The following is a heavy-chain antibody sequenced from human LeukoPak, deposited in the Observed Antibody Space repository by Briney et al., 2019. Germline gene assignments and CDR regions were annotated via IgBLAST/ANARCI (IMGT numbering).Heavy chain of an antibody. Sequence: ASVKVSCKASGGTFSRYAINWVRQATGQGLEWMGWMNPNSGNTGYAQKFQGRVTMTRNTSISTAYMELSSLRSEDTAVYYCARRGPPSYYYYYMDVWGKGTTVTISS. CDR1: GGTFSRYA. CDR3: ARRGPPSYYYYYMDV. V-gene: IGHV1-8*01. J-gene: IGHJ6*03. CDR2: MNPNSGNT.